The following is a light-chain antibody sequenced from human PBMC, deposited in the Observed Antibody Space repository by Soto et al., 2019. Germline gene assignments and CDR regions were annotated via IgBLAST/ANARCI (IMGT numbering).Light chain of an antibody. CDR3: PSYDSSISRV. CDR2: GNS. V-gene: IGLV1-40*01. Sequence: QSVLTQPPSVSGAPGQRVTISCTGSSSNIGAGYDVHWYQQLPGTAPKLLIYGNSNRPSGVPDRFSGSKSGTSASLTITGLQAEDAAYYYCPSYDSSISRVFGGGTKLTVL. CDR1: SSNIGAGYD. J-gene: IGLJ2*01.